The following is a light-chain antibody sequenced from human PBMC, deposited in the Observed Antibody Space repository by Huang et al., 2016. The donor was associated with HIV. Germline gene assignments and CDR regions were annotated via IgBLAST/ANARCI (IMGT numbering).Light chain of an antibody. Sequence: DIQMTQSPSSLSASVGDRISITCRASQTISTFLNWHQQKPGKAPKLLIYAASNLQSGVSSRFSGTGSGTLFTLTVTGLLPDDFATYFCQQTSSVPLTFGGGTKVEMK. CDR3: QQTSSVPLT. CDR1: QTISTF. V-gene: IGKV1-39*01. J-gene: IGKJ4*01. CDR2: AAS.